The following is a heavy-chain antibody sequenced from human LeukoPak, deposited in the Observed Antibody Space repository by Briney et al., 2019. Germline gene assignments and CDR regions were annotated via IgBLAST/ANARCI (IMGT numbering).Heavy chain of an antibody. Sequence: ASVKVSCKVSGYTLTELSMHWVRQAPGKGLEWMGSFDPEDSETIYAQKFQGRVTMTEDTSTDTAYMELSSLRSEDTAVYYCATVSGTTTLDYYYYMDVWGKGTTVTVSS. CDR3: ATVSGTTTLDYYYYMDV. CDR2: FDPEDSET. J-gene: IGHJ6*03. D-gene: IGHD1-1*01. V-gene: IGHV1-24*01. CDR1: GYTLTELS.